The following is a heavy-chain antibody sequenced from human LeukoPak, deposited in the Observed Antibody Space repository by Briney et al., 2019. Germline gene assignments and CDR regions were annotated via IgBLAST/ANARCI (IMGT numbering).Heavy chain of an antibody. J-gene: IGHJ4*02. V-gene: IGHV3-49*03. CDR1: GFTFGDYT. CDR3: SRYWPTIERNWGELLDY. Sequence: GGSLRLSCTASGFTFGDYTMSWFRQAPGKGLEWVGFIRTNAYGGTAEYAASVKGRFTIARDDYTSIAYLQMNSLKTEDTAVYSWSRYWPTIERNWGELLDYWGQGTLVTVSS. D-gene: IGHD3-16*01. CDR2: IRTNAYGGTA.